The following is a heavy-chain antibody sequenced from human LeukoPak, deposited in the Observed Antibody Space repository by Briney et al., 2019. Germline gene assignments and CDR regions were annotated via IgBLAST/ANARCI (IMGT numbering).Heavy chain of an antibody. J-gene: IGHJ4*02. CDR1: GYTFTTYG. CDR2: ISVYNGNT. D-gene: IGHD3-9*01. V-gene: IGHV1-18*01. CDR3: ARMILLLGDVLTVPPRGFDY. Sequence: ASVKVSFKASGYTFTTYGISWVRQAPGQGLEWLGRISVYNGNTNYAQKLQGRVTMTTDTSTSTAYMELRSPRSDDTAVYYCARMILLLGDVLTVPPRGFDYWGQGTLVTVSS.